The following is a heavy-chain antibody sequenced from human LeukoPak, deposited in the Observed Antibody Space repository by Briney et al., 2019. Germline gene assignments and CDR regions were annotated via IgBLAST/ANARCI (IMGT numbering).Heavy chain of an antibody. CDR1: GFTVSSNY. D-gene: IGHD6-13*01. CDR2: ISYDGSNK. J-gene: IGHJ4*02. Sequence: GGSLRLSCAASGFTVSSNYMSWVRQAPGKGLEWVAVISYDGSNKYYADSVKGRFTISRDNSKNTLYLQMNSLRAEDTAVYYCARGEKAAAGRDVLDYWGQGTLVTVSS. CDR3: ARGEKAAAGRDVLDY. V-gene: IGHV3-30-3*01.